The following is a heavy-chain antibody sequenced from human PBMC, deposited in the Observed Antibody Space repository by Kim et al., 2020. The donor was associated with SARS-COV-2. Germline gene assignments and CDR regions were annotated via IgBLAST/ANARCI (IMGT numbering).Heavy chain of an antibody. V-gene: IGHV3-23*01. CDR2: ISASGLGT. J-gene: IGHJ4*02. Sequence: GGSLRLSCAASGFTFSNYAMSWTRQAPGKGLEWVSTISASGLGTHYADSVRGRFTISRDNSKSTLFLQMSRLRVEDTALYYCEASDFWGQGALVTVSS. CDR3: EASDF. CDR1: GFTFSNYA.